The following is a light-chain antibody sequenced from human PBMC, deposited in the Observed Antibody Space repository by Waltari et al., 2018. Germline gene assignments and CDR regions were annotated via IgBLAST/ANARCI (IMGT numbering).Light chain of an antibody. CDR2: GNT. CDR3: QSYDSSLSNSV. J-gene: IGLJ2*01. Sequence: QSVLTQPPSVSGAPGQRVTIACTGRSPNIGAGTDVHWYQQLPGTAPKLLIFGNTKRPSGVPDRFSGSKSGTSASLAITGLQAEDEADYYCQSYDSSLSNSVFGGGTKLTVL. V-gene: IGLV1-40*01. CDR1: SPNIGAGTD.